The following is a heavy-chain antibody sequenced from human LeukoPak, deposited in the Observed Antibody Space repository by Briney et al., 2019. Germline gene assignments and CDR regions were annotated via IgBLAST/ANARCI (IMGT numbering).Heavy chain of an antibody. Sequence: SETLSLTCTVSGGSISSYYWSWIRQPPGKGLEWIGYIYYSGSTNYNPSLKSRVTISVDTSKNQFSLKLSSVTAADTAVYYCARGGYSSGWGFADYWGRGTLVTVSS. J-gene: IGHJ4*02. CDR1: GGSISSYY. CDR2: IYYSGST. CDR3: ARGGYSSGWGFADY. D-gene: IGHD6-19*01. V-gene: IGHV4-59*01.